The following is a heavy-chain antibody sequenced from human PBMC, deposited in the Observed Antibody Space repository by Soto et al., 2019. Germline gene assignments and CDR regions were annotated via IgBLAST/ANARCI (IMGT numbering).Heavy chain of an antibody. CDR3: AKVGDPYCSTSSCYVRTFDF. CDR2: ISGSGGST. V-gene: IGHV3-23*01. Sequence: GGSLRLSCAASGFTFSSYAMNWVRQAPGKGLEWVSSISGSGGSTYYANSVKGRFTISRDNSKNTLYLQMNSLRAEDTAVYYCAKVGDPYCSTSSCYVRTFDFWGQGTLVTVSS. D-gene: IGHD2-2*01. CDR1: GFTFSSYA. J-gene: IGHJ4*02.